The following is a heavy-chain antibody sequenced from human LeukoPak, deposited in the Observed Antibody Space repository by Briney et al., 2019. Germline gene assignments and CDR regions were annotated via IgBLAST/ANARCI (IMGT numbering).Heavy chain of an antibody. D-gene: IGHD4-23*01. CDR1: GFTVSSDS. CDR3: AREMDYGGFDY. J-gene: IGHJ4*02. CDR2: IYSGGST. V-gene: IGHV3-53*01. Sequence: GGSLRLSCAASGFTVSSDSMNWVRQAPGKGLEWVSVIYSGGSTYYADSVKGRFTISRDNSKNTLYLQMNSLRAEDTAVYYCAREMDYGGFDYWGQGTLVTVSS.